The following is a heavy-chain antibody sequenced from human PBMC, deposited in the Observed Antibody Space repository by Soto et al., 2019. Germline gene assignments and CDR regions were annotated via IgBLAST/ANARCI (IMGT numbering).Heavy chain of an antibody. J-gene: IGHJ4*02. V-gene: IGHV4-39*01. Sequence: SETLSLTCTVSGGSISSSSYYWGWIRQPPGKGLEWIGSIYYSGSTYYNPSLKSRVTISVDTSKNQFSLKLSSVTAADTAVYYCATYSSSWYVVYWGQGTLVTVSS. CDR2: IYYSGST. D-gene: IGHD6-13*01. CDR1: GGSISSSSYY. CDR3: ATYSSSWYVVY.